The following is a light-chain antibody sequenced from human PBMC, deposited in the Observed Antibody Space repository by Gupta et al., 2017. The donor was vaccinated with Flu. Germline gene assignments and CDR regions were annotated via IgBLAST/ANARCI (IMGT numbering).Light chain of an antibody. CDR3: SSRDNTDFHVTV. CDR2: GKQ. Sequence: SSELTQDPAVSVALGQTVRITCQGDSFRNYYATGYQQKPGQAPIIVMYGKQNRPSGIPDRFSGSTSRSTASLTITGAQEEDEADYYCSSRDNTDFHVTVFGAGTRVTVL. CDR1: SFRNYY. V-gene: IGLV3-19*01. J-gene: IGLJ1*01.